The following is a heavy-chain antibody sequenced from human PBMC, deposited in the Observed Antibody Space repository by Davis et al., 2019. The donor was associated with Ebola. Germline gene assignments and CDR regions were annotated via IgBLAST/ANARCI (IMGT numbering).Heavy chain of an antibody. CDR3: ARGAISLMVVPRDYYYGLDV. J-gene: IGHJ6*02. CDR2: IYYSGST. Sequence: SETLSLTCTVSGGSISSYYWSWIRQPPGKGLEWIGYIYYSGSTNYNPSLKSRVTISVDTSKNQFSLKLSSVTAADTAVYYCARGAISLMVVPRDYYYGLDVWGQGTTVTVSS. V-gene: IGHV4-59*01. D-gene: IGHD3-10*01. CDR1: GGSISSYY.